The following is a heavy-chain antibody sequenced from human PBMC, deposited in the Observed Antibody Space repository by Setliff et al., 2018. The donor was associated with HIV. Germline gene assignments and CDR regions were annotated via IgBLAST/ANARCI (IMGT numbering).Heavy chain of an antibody. CDR1: GGSMSGYY. V-gene: IGHV4-59*08. D-gene: IGHD5-18*01. CDR2: VSYSGDT. J-gene: IGHJ4*02. Sequence: ATLSLPCSVSGGSMSGYYWSWIRQPPGRGLEWIGYVSYSGDTNYNPSLKSRVTISIDTSKNQFSLRVNSVTAADIALYSCARHGGGYSYGSFDFWSQGTLVTVSS. CDR3: ARHGGGYSYGSFDF.